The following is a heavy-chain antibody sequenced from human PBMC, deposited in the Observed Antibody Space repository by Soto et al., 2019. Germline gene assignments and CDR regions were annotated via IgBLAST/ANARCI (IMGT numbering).Heavy chain of an antibody. CDR2: IIPIFGTA. CDR3: AREGYGGNSGGGAFDI. V-gene: IGHV1-69*13. D-gene: IGHD4-17*01. J-gene: IGHJ3*02. Sequence: SVKVSCMASGVTFSSYAISWVRQAPGQGLEWMGGIIPIFGTANYAQKFQGRVTITADESTSTAYMELSSLRSEDTAVYYCAREGYGGNSGGGAFDIWGQGTMVTVS. CDR1: GVTFSSYA.